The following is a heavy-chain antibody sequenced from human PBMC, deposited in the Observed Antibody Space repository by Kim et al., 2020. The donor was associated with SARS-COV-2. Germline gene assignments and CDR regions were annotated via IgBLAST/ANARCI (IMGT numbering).Heavy chain of an antibody. CDR1: GGSISSYY. CDR3: ARGLGDTYYDFWSGYRPYYFDY. CDR2: IYYSGST. Sequence: SETLSLTCTVSGGSISSYYWSWIRQPPGKGLEWIGYIYYSGSTNYNPSLKSRVTISVDTSKNQYSLKLSSVTAADTAVYYCARGLGDTYYDFWSGYRPYYFDYWDQGTLVTVAS. J-gene: IGHJ4*02. V-gene: IGHV4-59*01. D-gene: IGHD3-3*01.